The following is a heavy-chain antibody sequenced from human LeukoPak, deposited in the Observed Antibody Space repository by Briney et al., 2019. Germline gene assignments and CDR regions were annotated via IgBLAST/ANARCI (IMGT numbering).Heavy chain of an antibody. CDR1: GFTFSSYA. Sequence: GGSLRLSCAASGFTFSSYAMHWVRQAPGKGLEYVSAISSNGGSTYYANSVKGRFTISRDNSKNTLYLQMNSLKTEDTAVYYCTIADYYGDGYFDYWGQGTLVTVSS. J-gene: IGHJ4*02. CDR2: ISSNGGST. V-gene: IGHV3-64*01. D-gene: IGHD3-10*01. CDR3: TIADYYGDGYFDY.